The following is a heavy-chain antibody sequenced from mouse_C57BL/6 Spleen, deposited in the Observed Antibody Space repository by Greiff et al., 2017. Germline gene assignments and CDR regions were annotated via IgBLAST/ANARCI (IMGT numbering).Heavy chain of an antibody. CDR1: GFTFSDYY. Sequence: EVHLVESEGGLVQPGRSMKLSCTASGFTFSDYYMAWVRQVPGKGLEWVATINYDGSSTYYLDSLKSRFIISRDNAKNILYLQMSSLKSEDTATYYCARAGSSYGYFDVWGTGTTVTVSS. J-gene: IGHJ1*03. V-gene: IGHV5-16*01. CDR3: ARAGSSYGYFDV. CDR2: INYDGSST. D-gene: IGHD1-1*01.